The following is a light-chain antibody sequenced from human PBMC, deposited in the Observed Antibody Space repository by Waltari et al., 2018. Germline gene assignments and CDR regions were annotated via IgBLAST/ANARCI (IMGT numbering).Light chain of an antibody. CDR2: DVS. CDR1: SSDGGGYNS. Sequence: QSALTPPRSVSGSPGQSVTISCTGTSSDGGGYNSVSSYQQHPGKAPILMIYDVSKRPSGVPDRFSGSKSGNTASLTISGLQAEDEADYYCCSYAGSYTHVVFGGGTKLTVL. CDR3: CSYAGSYTHVV. J-gene: IGLJ2*01. V-gene: IGLV2-11*01.